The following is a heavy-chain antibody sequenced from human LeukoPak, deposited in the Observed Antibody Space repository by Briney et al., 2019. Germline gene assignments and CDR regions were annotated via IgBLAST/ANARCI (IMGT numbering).Heavy chain of an antibody. CDR3: AKLSSGWYRAFFDY. D-gene: IGHD6-19*01. CDR1: GFTFSSYS. J-gene: IGHJ4*02. Sequence: GGSLRLSCAASGFTFSSYSMSWVRQAPGKGLEWVSAISGSGGSTYYADSVKGRFTISRDNSKNTLYLQMNSLRAEDTAVYYCAKLSSGWYRAFFDYWGQGTLVTVSS. CDR2: ISGSGGST. V-gene: IGHV3-23*01.